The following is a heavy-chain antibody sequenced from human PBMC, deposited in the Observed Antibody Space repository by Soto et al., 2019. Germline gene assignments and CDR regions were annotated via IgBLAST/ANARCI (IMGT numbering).Heavy chain of an antibody. Sequence: SETLSLTCAVYGGSFSGYYWSWIRQPPGKGLEWIGEINHSGSTNYNPSLKSRVTISVDTSKNQFSLKLSSVTTADTAVYYCARGGVGAPSRVVRYWGQGTLVTVSS. D-gene: IGHD1-26*01. CDR3: ARGGVGAPSRVVRY. V-gene: IGHV4-34*01. J-gene: IGHJ4*02. CDR1: GGSFSGYY. CDR2: INHSGST.